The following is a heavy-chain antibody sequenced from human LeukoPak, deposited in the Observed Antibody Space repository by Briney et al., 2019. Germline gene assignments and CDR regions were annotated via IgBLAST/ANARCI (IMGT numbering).Heavy chain of an antibody. CDR2: IYYSGST. Sequence: PSETLSLTCTVSGGSISSYYWSWIRQPPGKGLEWIGYIYYSGSTNYNPSLKSRVTISVDTSKNQLSLKLSSVTAADTAVYYCARGAFYYFGYWGQGTLVTVSS. J-gene: IGHJ4*02. V-gene: IGHV4-59*01. CDR1: GGSISSYY. D-gene: IGHD3-3*02. CDR3: ARGAFYYFGY.